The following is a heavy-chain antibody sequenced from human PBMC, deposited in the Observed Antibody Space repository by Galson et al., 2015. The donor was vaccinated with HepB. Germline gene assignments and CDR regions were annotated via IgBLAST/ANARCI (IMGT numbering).Heavy chain of an antibody. CDR2: ITRGGYT. D-gene: IGHD1-26*01. J-gene: IGHJ4*02. V-gene: IGHV3-23*01. Sequence: SLRLSCAASGFIFNNYAMSWIRQAPGKGLEWVSGITRGGYTYDVDSVKGRFTISRDNTKNTLHLQMISLRAEETAVYYCAKDGLSGTAPRRGGQGTLVSVPS. CDR3: AKDGLSGTAPRR. CDR1: GFIFNNYA.